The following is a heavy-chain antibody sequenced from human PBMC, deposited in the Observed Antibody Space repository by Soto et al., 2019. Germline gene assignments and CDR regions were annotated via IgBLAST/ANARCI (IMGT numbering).Heavy chain of an antibody. J-gene: IGHJ4*02. V-gene: IGHV1-8*01. CDR1: GYTFTSYD. CDR2: MNPNNNNT. D-gene: IGHD2-8*01. CDR3: ARGTHPYFNDD. Sequence: QVQLVQSGAEVKKPGASVKVSCKASGYTFTSYDINWVRQATGQGLEWMGWMNPNNNNTGYAQKFQGRVTMTRNTAISTAYMELSSLGSEAAAVYYCARGTHPYFNDDWGQGTLVTVSS.